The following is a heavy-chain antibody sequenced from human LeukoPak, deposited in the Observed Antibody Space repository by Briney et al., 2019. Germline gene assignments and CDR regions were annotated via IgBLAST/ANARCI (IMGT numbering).Heavy chain of an antibody. Sequence: SETLSLTCTVSGGSMGSYYWSWIRQPSGKGLEWLGYIYYSGTTNYNPSLKSRVTISVDTSKTQFSLKLSSVTAADTAVYYCAREGTDQYYYYYMDVWGKGTTVTVSS. V-gene: IGHV4-59*01. CDR3: AREGTDQYYYYYMDV. CDR1: GGSMGSYY. J-gene: IGHJ6*03. D-gene: IGHD3-10*01. CDR2: IYYSGTT.